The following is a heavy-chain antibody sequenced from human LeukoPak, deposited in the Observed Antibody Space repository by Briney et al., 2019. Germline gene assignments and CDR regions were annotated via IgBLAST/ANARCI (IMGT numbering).Heavy chain of an antibody. CDR2: ISGSGGST. D-gene: IGHD2-15*01. V-gene: IGHV3-23*01. CDR1: GFTFSSYA. J-gene: IGHJ4*02. Sequence: GGSLRLSCAASGFTFSSYAMSWVRQAPGKGLEWVSAISGSGGSTYYADSVKGRFTISRDNSKNTLYLQMNSLRAEDTAVYYCAKDPGGYCSGGSCYHDYWGQGTLATVSS. CDR3: AKDPGGYCSGGSCYHDY.